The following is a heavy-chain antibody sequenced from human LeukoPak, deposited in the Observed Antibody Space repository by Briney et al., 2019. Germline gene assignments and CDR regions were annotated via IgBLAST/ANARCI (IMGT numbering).Heavy chain of an antibody. J-gene: IGHJ4*02. D-gene: IGHD3-10*01. CDR3: AKGRYYGSGSYSGYFDY. V-gene: IGHV3-23*01. CDR1: GFTFSSYA. Sequence: GGSLRLSCAASGFTFSSYAMSWVRQAPGKGLEWVSAISGSGGSTYYADSVKGRFTISSDNSKNTLYLQMNSLRAEDTAVYYCAKGRYYGSGSYSGYFDYWGQGTLVTVSS. CDR2: ISGSGGST.